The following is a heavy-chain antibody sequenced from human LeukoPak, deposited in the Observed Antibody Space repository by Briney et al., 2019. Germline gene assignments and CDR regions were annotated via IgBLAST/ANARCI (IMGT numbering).Heavy chain of an antibody. CDR3: ASGTDSSGLSIDY. J-gene: IGHJ4*02. CDR2: INPNSGGT. V-gene: IGHV1-2*02. Sequence: ASVKVSCKASGYTFTGYYMHWVRQAPGQGLEWMGWINPNSGGTIYAQKFQGRVTMARDTSISTAYMELSRLRSDDTAVYYCASGTDSSGLSIDYWGQGTLVTVSS. D-gene: IGHD5-18*01. CDR1: GYTFTGYY.